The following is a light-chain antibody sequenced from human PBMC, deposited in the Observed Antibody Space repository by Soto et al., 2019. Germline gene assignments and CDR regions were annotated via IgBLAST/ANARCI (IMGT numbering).Light chain of an antibody. Sequence: MTKFPPSRPVPLPERATLSCRASQNVESKLAWYQQRPGQSPRLLIYAASTRARGVPARFSGSGSGTEFTLTISGLQSDDFAIFFCQHYYKWPLSFGGGTKVDI. V-gene: IGKV3-15*01. CDR3: QHYYKWPLS. CDR1: QNVESK. CDR2: AAS. J-gene: IGKJ4*01.